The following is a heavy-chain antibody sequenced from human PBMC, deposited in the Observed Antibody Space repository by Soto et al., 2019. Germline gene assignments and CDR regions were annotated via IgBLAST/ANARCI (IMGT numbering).Heavy chain of an antibody. CDR3: ARDGTLYDSSAYYYPY. CDR1: GGTFSSYT. Sequence: QVQLVQSGAEVKKPGSSVTVSCTASGGTFSSYTITWVRQAPGQGLEWMGGITPMVGTPNYAQKFQGRVTITADESTSTAYMELIRLRCEDTAMYFCARDGTLYDSSAYYYPYWGQGTLASVSS. D-gene: IGHD3-22*01. V-gene: IGHV1-69*01. J-gene: IGHJ4*02. CDR2: ITPMVGTP.